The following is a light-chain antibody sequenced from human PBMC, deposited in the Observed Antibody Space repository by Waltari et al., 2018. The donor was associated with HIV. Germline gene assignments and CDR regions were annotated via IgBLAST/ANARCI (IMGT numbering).Light chain of an antibody. V-gene: IGLV2-14*03. CDR1: SGDVGGYNF. CDR3: CSYTSSGPRYVL. Sequence: QSAMTQPASVSGSLGQSITISCTGTSGDVGGYNFVSWYQQHPGKAPKLILYNVKSRPSGVSIRFSGSRSANTASLTISGLQAEDEADYFCCSYTSSGPRYVLFGGGTRLTVL. J-gene: IGLJ2*01. CDR2: NVK.